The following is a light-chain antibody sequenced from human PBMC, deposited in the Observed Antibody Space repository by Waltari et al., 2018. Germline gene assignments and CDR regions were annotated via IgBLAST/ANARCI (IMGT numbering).Light chain of an antibody. CDR2: EFS. CDR1: SSDIGLNNY. Sequence: QSALTQPPSASGSPGRSVTISCTGTSSDIGLNNYVSWYQQHPGKAPKLIIYEFSNRPSGVPDRFSCSKSGNTASLTVSGLQPEDEADYYCTSNAGTTGVFGSGTKVTVL. V-gene: IGLV2-8*01. J-gene: IGLJ1*01. CDR3: TSNAGTTGV.